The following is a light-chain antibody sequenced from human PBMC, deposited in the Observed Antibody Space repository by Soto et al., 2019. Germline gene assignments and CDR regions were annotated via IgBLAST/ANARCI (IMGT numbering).Light chain of an antibody. CDR2: TTS. CDR1: QTIGKY. Sequence: DIPMTQSPSSLSASVGDRVTITCRASQTIGKYLNWYQQKPGEAPKLLIYTTSTLQSGVPSRFSGSGSGSGTDFILTISSLQPEDFATYYCQQSYSTPLTFGGGTKVEIK. V-gene: IGKV1-39*01. J-gene: IGKJ4*01. CDR3: QQSYSTPLT.